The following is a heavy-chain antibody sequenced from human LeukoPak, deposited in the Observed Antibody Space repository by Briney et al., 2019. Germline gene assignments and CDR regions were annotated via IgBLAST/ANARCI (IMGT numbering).Heavy chain of an antibody. CDR3: ARADGSTHYYGSGSFFDP. CDR1: GYTFTNYG. CDR2: ISAYNGNT. J-gene: IGHJ5*02. V-gene: IGHV1-18*01. D-gene: IGHD3-10*01. Sequence: ASVKVSCKASGYTFTNYGISWVRQAPGQGLEWMGWISAYNGNTNYAQKLQGRVTMTTDTSTSTAYMELRSLRSDDTAVYYCARADGSTHYYGSGSFFDPWGQGTLVTVSS.